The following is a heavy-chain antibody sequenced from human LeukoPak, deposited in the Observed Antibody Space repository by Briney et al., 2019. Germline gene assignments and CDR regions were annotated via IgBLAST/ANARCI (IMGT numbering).Heavy chain of an antibody. J-gene: IGHJ4*02. CDR3: AKARYYYGSGSYYNGPDFDY. CDR2: ISSSSSYI. Sequence: GGSLRLSCAVSGFTFSSYSMNWVRQAPGKGLEWVSYISSSSSYIYYADSVKGRFTISRDNSKNSLYLQMNSLRTEDTALYYCAKARYYYGSGSYYNGPDFDYWGQGTLVTVSS. V-gene: IGHV3-21*05. CDR1: GFTFSSYS. D-gene: IGHD3-10*01.